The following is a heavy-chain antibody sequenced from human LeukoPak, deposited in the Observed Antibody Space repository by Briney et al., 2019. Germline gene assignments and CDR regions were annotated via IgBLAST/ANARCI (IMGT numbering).Heavy chain of an antibody. V-gene: IGHV3-15*01. CDR3: ARAFRGNNCFDY. D-gene: IGHD6-25*01. CDR2: VKSKTDSGTT. Sequence: GGSLRLSCAASGFNFTNAWMNWVRQAPGKGLEWVGRVKSKTDSGTTDYADSVKGRFTISRDNAKNSLYLQMNSLRAEDTAVYYCARAFRGNNCFDYWGQGTLVTVSS. J-gene: IGHJ4*02. CDR1: GFNFTNAW.